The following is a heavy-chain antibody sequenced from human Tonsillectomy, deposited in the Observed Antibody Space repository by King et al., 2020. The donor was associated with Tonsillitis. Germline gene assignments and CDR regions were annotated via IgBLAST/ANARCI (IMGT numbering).Heavy chain of an antibody. CDR1: GYTFTGYY. D-gene: IGHD3-10*01. J-gene: IGHJ6*03. CDR3: ARTRRFNMVRGVIRTAERFSYMDV. V-gene: IGHV1-2*02. CDR2: INPNSGNT. Sequence: QVQLVESGAEVKKPGASVKVSCTASGYTFTGYYMHWVRQAPGQGLEWMGWINPNSGNTKYAQKFQGRVTMTRDTSISTAYMELTRLRSDDTAVYYCARTRRFNMVRGVIRTAERFSYMDVWGKGTTVTVSS.